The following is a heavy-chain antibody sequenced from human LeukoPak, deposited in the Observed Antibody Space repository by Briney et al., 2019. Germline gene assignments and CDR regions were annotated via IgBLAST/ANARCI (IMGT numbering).Heavy chain of an antibody. Sequence: GRSLRLSCAASGFTFSSYAMHWVRQAPGKGLEWVAVISYDGSNKYYADSVKGRFTISRDNSKNTLYLQMRSLRAEDTAVYYCARGGDSNYYDFWSGYPYWGQGTLVTVSS. V-gene: IGHV3-30*04. D-gene: IGHD3-3*01. CDR2: ISYDGSNK. CDR1: GFTFSSYA. CDR3: ARGGDSNYYDFWSGYPY. J-gene: IGHJ4*02.